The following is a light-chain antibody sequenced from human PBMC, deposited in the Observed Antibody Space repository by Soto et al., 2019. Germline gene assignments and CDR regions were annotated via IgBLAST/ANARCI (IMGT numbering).Light chain of an antibody. V-gene: IGKV3D-15*01. CDR1: QSVSSY. CDR3: QQYNMWTGT. CDR2: GAS. Sequence: EIVLTQSPATLSLSPGERATLSCRASQSVSSYLAWYQQKPGQAPRLLMYGASSRATGIPDRFSGTGSETDFTLTISSLQSEDFAVYYCQQYNMWTGTFGPGTKVDIK. J-gene: IGKJ3*01.